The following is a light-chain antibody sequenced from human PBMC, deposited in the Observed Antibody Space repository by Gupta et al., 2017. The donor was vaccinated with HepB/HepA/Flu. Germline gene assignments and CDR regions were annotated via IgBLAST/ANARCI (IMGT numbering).Light chain of an antibody. CDR1: QSISSNY. J-gene: IGKJ5*01. CDR3: QRYSSSPLIT. Sequence: EIVFTQSPGTLSLSPGERATLSCRASQSISSNYLAWSQQKPGQAPRLIIYGASSRATGIPVRFSGSGSGTDFTLTISRLEPEDLALYYCQRYSSSPLITFGQGTRLEIK. CDR2: GAS. V-gene: IGKV3-20*01.